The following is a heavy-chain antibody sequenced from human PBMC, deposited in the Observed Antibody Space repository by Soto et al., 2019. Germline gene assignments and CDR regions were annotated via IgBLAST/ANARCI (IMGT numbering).Heavy chain of an antibody. CDR3: AKDSRSHPQGWFDP. V-gene: IGHV3-23*01. D-gene: IGHD2-15*01. CDR1: GFTFSSYA. J-gene: IGHJ5*02. Sequence: EVQLLESGGGLVQPGASLRLSCAASGFTFSSYAMTWVRQAPGKGLEWVSSISGSGDYTYFADSVKGGFTISRDNSKDTLYLQMSSLRVEDTAIYYCAKDSRSHPQGWFDPWGQGTLVTVSS. CDR2: ISGSGDYT.